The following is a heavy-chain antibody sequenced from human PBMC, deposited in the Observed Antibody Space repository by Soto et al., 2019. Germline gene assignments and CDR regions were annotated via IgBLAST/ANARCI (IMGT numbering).Heavy chain of an antibody. CDR2: ISSSSSYI. CDR3: ARCADEWYYDIVTGYVAFDI. Sequence: EVQLVESGGGLVKPGGSLRLSCAASGFTFSSYSMNWVRQAPGKGLEWVSSISSSSSYIYYADSVKGRFTISLDNAKNSLYLQMNSLRAEDTAVYYCARCADEWYYDIVTGYVAFDIWGQGTMVTVSS. CDR1: GFTFSSYS. V-gene: IGHV3-21*01. J-gene: IGHJ3*02. D-gene: IGHD3-9*01.